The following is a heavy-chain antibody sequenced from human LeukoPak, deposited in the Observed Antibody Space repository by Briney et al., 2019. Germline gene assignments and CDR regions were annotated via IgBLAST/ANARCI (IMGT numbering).Heavy chain of an antibody. CDR2: INHSGST. V-gene: IGHV4-34*01. CDR1: GGSFSGCY. D-gene: IGHD3-10*01. CDR3: ARGGQRWKGACRGPFDY. Sequence: SETLSLTCAVYGGSFSGCYWSWIRQPPGKGLEWIGEINHSGSTNYNPSLKSRVTISVDTSKNQFSLKLSSVTAADTAVYYCARGGQRWKGACRGPFDYWGQGTLVTVSS. J-gene: IGHJ4*02.